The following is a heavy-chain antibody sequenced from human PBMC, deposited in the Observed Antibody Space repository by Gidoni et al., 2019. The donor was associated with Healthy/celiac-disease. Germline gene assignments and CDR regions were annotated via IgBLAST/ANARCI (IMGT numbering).Heavy chain of an antibody. V-gene: IGHV3-30*18. CDR2: ISYDGSNK. J-gene: IGHJ4*02. Sequence: QVQLVESGGGVVQPGRSLRLSCAAAGFTFSSYGMHWVRQAPGKGLEWVAVISYDGSNKYYADSVQGRFTISRDNSKNTLYLQMNSLRAEDTAVYYCAKGSRVRGVIIEPHYWGQGTLVTVSS. D-gene: IGHD3-10*01. CDR1: GFTFSSYG. CDR3: AKGSRVRGVIIEPHY.